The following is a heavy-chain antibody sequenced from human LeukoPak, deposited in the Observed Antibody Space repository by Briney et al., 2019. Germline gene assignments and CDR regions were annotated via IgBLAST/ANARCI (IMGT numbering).Heavy chain of an antibody. V-gene: IGHV3-23*01. D-gene: IGHD3-22*01. J-gene: IGHJ5*02. CDR1: GFTFSSYA. CDR2: ISGSGGST. Sequence: PGGSLRLSCAASGFTFSSYAMSWVRQAPGKGLEWVSAISGSGGSTYYADSVKGRFTISRDNSKNTLYLQMNSLRAEDTAVYYCARETYYYDSSGYYGPNWFDPWGQGTLVTVSS. CDR3: ARETYYYDSSGYYGPNWFDP.